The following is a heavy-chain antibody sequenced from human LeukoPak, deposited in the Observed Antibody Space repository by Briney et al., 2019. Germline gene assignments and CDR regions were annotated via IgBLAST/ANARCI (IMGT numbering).Heavy chain of an antibody. D-gene: IGHD3-3*01. V-gene: IGHV3-74*01. CDR3: ARVTGWLLYDY. CDR2: INTDGSIT. J-gene: IGHJ4*02. Sequence: PGGSLRLSCAASGFTFSNYWMHWVRHAPGKGLVWVSRINTDGSITSYADSVKGRFTISRDNAKNTLYLQMNSLRAEDTAVYYCARVTGWLLYDYWGQGTLVTVSS. CDR1: GFTFSNYW.